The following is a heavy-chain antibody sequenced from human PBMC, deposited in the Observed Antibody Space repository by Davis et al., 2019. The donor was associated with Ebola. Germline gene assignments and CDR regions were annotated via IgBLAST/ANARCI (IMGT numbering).Heavy chain of an antibody. CDR3: VKEGTTTIWVDSDN. D-gene: IGHD1-26*01. CDR1: GFTSSAHT. Sequence: GGSLRLSCSASGFTSSAHTMHWVRQAPGKGLEYVSVISSSGKTYYADSVKGRFTISRDNSQNNVYLQMTSLRVEDTAVYYCVKEGTTTIWVDSDNWGQGTLVTVSS. CDR2: ISSSGKT. V-gene: IGHV3-64D*08. J-gene: IGHJ4*02.